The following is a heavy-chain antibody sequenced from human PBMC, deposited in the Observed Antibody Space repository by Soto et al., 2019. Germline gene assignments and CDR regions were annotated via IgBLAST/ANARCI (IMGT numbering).Heavy chain of an antibody. V-gene: IGHV4-39*01. Sequence: QTQLQESGPGLVKPSETLSLTGTVSGGSISSSSYYWGWILQPPGQGLEWLGTIYSLGNTYYNPSLKSRVTISVDKSKSQLFLKLSSVTAPDTAVYYCARQIYYSSGYYYAYWGQGTLVTVSS. CDR3: ARQIYYSSGYYYAY. J-gene: IGHJ4*02. CDR2: IYSLGNT. D-gene: IGHD3-22*01. CDR1: GGSISSSSYY.